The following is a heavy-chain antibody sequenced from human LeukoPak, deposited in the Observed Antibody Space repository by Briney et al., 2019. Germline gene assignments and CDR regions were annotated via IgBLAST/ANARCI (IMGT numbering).Heavy chain of an antibody. CDR3: ARGLTHDYGDYGDWFDP. Sequence: GASVTVSCKASGYTFTGYYMHWVRQAPGQGLEWMGWISAYNGNTNYAQKLQGRVTMTTDTSTSTAYMELRSLRSDDTAVYYCARGLTHDYGDYGDWFDPWGQGTLVTVSS. D-gene: IGHD4-17*01. V-gene: IGHV1-18*04. CDR2: ISAYNGNT. J-gene: IGHJ5*02. CDR1: GYTFTGYY.